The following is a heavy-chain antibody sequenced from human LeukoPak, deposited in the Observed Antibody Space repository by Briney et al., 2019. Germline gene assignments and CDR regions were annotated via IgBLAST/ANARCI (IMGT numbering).Heavy chain of an antibody. CDR1: KFTFSSYW. Sequence: GGSLRLSCAASKFTFSSYWMTWVRHVPGKGLEWVANIKQDGSEKNYVDSVKGRFTISRDNAKNSLYLQMNSLRSEDTAVYYRARSSNGAFDYWGQRTLVTVAS. CDR2: IKQDGSEK. D-gene: IGHD3-10*01. CDR3: ARSSNGAFDY. V-gene: IGHV3-7*01. J-gene: IGHJ4*02.